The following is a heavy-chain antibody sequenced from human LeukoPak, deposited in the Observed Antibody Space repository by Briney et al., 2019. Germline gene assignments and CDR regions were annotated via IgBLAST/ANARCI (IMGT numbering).Heavy chain of an antibody. CDR1: GFTFSRFW. CDR3: TRDALYGDPSYYYMDV. D-gene: IGHD4-17*01. V-gene: IGHV3-7*01. J-gene: IGHJ6*03. Sequence: GGSLTLPCAASGFTFSRFWMSWVRQAPGKGLEWVANIKKDGSDINYLGSLRGRFTISRDKATNSLYLQMNSLRAEDTAVYYCTRDALYGDPSYYYMDVWGKGTTVTVSS. CDR2: IKKDGSDI.